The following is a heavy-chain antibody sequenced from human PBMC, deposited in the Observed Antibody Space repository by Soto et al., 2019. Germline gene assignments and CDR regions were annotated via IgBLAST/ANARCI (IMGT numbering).Heavy chain of an antibody. V-gene: IGHV3-30*18. CDR1: GFTCSNYA. CDR2: VSYDGSDK. Sequence: GGSLRLSCAASGFTCSNYAMHWVRQAPGKGLEWVAVVSYDGSDKYYAESVKGRFTISRDNSKNTLYLHMNSLRVEDTAVYYCAKRGPGANWSDSWGQGTLVTVSS. CDR3: AKRGPGANWSDS. J-gene: IGHJ5*01.